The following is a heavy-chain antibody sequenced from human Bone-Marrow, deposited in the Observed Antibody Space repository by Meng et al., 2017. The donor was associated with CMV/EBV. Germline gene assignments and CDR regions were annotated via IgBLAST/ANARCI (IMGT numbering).Heavy chain of an antibody. CDR3: AKVGGLWSGYIDY. J-gene: IGHJ4*02. V-gene: IGHV3-30*02. D-gene: IGHD3-3*01. CDR2: IRYDGSNK. Sequence: GGSLRLSCAASGFTFSSYGMHWVRQAPGKGLERVAFIRYDGSNKYYADSVKGRFTISRDNSKNTLYLQMNSLRAEDTAVYYCAKVGGLWSGYIDYWGQGTLVTVSS. CDR1: GFTFSSYG.